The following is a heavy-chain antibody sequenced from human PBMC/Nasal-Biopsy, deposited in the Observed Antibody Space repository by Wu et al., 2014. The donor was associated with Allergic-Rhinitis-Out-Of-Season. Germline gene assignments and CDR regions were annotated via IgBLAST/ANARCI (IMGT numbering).Heavy chain of an antibody. D-gene: IGHD6-13*01. Sequence: TLSLTCTVSDVSISRTSFYWGWIRQSPGKGLEWIGSIHNAEGTDYNPSLKSRVTISVDTSKNQFSLKVSPVTAADTAVYYCARDRAGEYSSSWHLWGQGTLISVSS. CDR2: IHNAEGT. V-gene: IGHV4-39*07. J-gene: IGHJ5*02. CDR1: DVSISRTSFY. CDR3: ARDRAGEYSSSWHL.